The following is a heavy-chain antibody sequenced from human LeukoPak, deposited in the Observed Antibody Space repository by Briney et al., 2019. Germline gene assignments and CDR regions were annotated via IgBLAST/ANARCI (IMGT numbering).Heavy chain of an antibody. CDR2: IYYSGST. V-gene: IGHV4-59*01. D-gene: IGHD5-24*01. CDR3: ARDGDGYQN. CDR1: GGSTSSYY. J-gene: IGHJ4*02. Sequence: SETLSLTCTVSGGSTSSYYWSWIRQPPGKGLEWIGYIYYSGSTNYNPSLKSRVTISVDTSKNQFSLKLSSVTAADTAVYYCARDGDGYQNWGQGTLVTVSS.